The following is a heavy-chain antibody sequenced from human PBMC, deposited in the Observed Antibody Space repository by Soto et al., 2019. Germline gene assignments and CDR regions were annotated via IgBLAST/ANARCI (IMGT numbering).Heavy chain of an antibody. D-gene: IGHD6-13*01. J-gene: IGHJ6*02. Sequence: SETLSLTCTVSGGSISSYYWSWIRQPPGEGLEWIGYIYYSGSTNYNPSLKSRVTISVDTSKNQFSLKLSSVTAADTAVYYCARDLQQLVGSYYYYYGMDVWGQGTTVTVSS. CDR2: IYYSGST. CDR1: GGSISSYY. CDR3: ARDLQQLVGSYYYYYGMDV. V-gene: IGHV4-59*01.